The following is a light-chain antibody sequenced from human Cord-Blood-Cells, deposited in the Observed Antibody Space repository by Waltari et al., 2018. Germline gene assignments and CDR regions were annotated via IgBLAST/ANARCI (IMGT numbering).Light chain of an antibody. V-gene: IGLV3-21*03. CDR2: DDS. CDR3: QVWDSSSDHVV. J-gene: IGLJ2*01. CDR1: NIGRKS. Sequence: SYVLTQPPSVSVAPGKTARITCGGNNIGRKSVHWYQQKPGQAPVLVVYDDSDRPSGIPERCSGSNSGNTATLTISRVEAGDEADYCCQVWDSSSDHVVFGGGTKLTVL.